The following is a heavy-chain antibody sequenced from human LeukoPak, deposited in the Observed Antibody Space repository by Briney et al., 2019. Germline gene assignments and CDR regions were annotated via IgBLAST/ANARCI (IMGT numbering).Heavy chain of an antibody. CDR1: GGSFSGYY. D-gene: IGHD3-22*01. CDR2: IKHRGST. V-gene: IGHV4-34*01. CDR3: VAYYYDSNGYYFVDY. J-gene: IGHJ4*02. Sequence: SETLSLTCGVHGGSFSGYYWSWIRQPPGKGLEWIGDIKHRGSTNYKPSLKSRVTISVDTSKNQYSLKLSSVTAADTAVYYCVAYYYDSNGYYFVDYWGQGTLVTVSS.